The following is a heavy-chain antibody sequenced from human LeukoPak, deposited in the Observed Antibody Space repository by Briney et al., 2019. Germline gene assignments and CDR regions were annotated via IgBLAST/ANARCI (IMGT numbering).Heavy chain of an antibody. CDR1: GFTVSNNY. CDR2: IYSGGST. V-gene: IGHV3-53*05. D-gene: IGHD1-26*01. CDR3: ARDQGGVELALFSDY. Sequence: GGSLRLSCAASGFTVSNNYMSWVRQAPGKGLEWVSVIYSGGSTYYADSVKGRFTISRDNSKNTLYLQMNSLRAEDTAVYYCARDQGGVELALFSDYWGQGTLVTVSS. J-gene: IGHJ4*02.